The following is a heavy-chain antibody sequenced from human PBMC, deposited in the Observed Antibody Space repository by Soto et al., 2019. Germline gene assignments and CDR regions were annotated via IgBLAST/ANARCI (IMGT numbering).Heavy chain of an antibody. CDR1: GGSISNGAYS. V-gene: IGHV4-31*03. Sequence: QVQLQESGPGLVKPSQTLYLTCTVSGGSISNGAYSWSWIRQHPGKDLEWIGYIYYSGSTYYNPSLKGRVTIAVDTSQHQFSLKLSAVTAADTAVYYCARDRAAGSSRGMDVWGQGTTVTVSS. CDR3: ARDRAAGSSRGMDV. J-gene: IGHJ6*02. D-gene: IGHD3-10*01. CDR2: IYYSGST.